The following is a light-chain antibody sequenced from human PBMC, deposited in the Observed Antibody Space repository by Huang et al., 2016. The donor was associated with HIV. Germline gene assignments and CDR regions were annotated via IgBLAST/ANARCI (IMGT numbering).Light chain of an antibody. J-gene: IGKJ3*01. Sequence: IQLTQSPSSLSASVGDRVTITCRASQGIGRYLVWYQQKPGKAPKLLIYAASTLQSGVPSRFSGSGSGTDCTLTISRLQPEDFATYYCQQLKTYPFTFGPGTQVDIK. V-gene: IGKV1-9*01. CDR3: QQLKTYPFT. CDR2: AAS. CDR1: QGIGRY.